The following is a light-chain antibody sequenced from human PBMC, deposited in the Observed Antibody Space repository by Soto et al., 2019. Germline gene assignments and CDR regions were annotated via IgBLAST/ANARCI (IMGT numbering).Light chain of an antibody. CDR1: QNIRIY. CDR2: GAS. CDR3: PQTYNSPLT. Sequence: DIQMTQSPSSLSASVGDRVTITCRPSQNIRIYLNWFQQTQGKAPNLXIYGASRLQSGVPSRFSCSRAGTACTRTINSLKHEDFAVAECPQTYNSPLTFGQGTKV. J-gene: IGKJ1*01. V-gene: IGKV1-39*01.